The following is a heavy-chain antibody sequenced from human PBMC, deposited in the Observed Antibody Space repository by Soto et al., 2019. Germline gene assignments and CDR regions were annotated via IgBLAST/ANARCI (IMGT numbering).Heavy chain of an antibody. CDR1: GFTFSSYA. J-gene: IGHJ4*02. Sequence: QVQLVESGGGVVQPGRSLRLSCAASGFTFSSYAMHWVRRAPGKGLEWMAVMSYDGSNKYYADSVKGRFTISRDNSKNSLYMQMNSLGPEDTVLYCCARDGGAYWGQGSMVIVFS. CDR2: MSYDGSNK. V-gene: IGHV3-30-3*01. D-gene: IGHD3-16*01. CDR3: ARDGGAY.